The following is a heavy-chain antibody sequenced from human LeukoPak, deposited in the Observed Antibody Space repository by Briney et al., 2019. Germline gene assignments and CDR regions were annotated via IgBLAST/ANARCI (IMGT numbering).Heavy chain of an antibody. Sequence: GESLRLSCAASGFTFSSYSMNWVRQAPGKGLEWVSSISSSSSYIYYADSMKGRFTISRDNAKNSLYLQMNSLRAEDTAVYYCASGTGIAVAGTGFDYWGQGTLVTVSS. CDR2: ISSSSSYI. D-gene: IGHD6-19*01. CDR3: ASGTGIAVAGTGFDY. J-gene: IGHJ4*02. V-gene: IGHV3-21*01. CDR1: GFTFSSYS.